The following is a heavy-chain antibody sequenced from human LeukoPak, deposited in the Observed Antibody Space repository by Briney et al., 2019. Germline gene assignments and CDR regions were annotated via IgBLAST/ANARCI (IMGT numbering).Heavy chain of an antibody. CDR1: GGSISTSAYY. D-gene: IGHD6-19*01. J-gene: IGHJ5*02. V-gene: IGHV4-39*01. Sequence: SETLSLTCIVSGGSISTSAYYWGWIRQPPGEGLQWIGSIYYSGNTYYNSSLKSRVTISVDTSTSQFSLRLSSVTAADTAVYYCARRRAGRDWFDPWGQGTLVTVSS. CDR3: ARRRAGRDWFDP. CDR2: IYYSGNT.